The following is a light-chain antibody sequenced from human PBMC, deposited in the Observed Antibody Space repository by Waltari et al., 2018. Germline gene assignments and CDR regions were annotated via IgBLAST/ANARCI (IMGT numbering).Light chain of an antibody. Sequence: EIVLTQSPATLSFSPGERATLSCRASQSVSSYLAWYQQNPGQAPRLLIYDASNRATGIPARFSGSGSGTDFTLTISSLEPEDFAVYYCQQRSNWPITFGQGTRLEIK. J-gene: IGKJ5*01. V-gene: IGKV3-11*01. CDR2: DAS. CDR1: QSVSSY. CDR3: QQRSNWPIT.